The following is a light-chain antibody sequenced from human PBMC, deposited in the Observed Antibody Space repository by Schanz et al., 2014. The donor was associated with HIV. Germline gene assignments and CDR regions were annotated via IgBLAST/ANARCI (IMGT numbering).Light chain of an antibody. CDR2: VNSDGSH. CDR3: QTWGTGSWV. J-gene: IGLJ3*02. V-gene: IGLV4-69*01. CDR1: RGHSSFT. Sequence: QPVLTQSPSASASLGASVKLTCTLSRGHSSFTIAWHQQQPKKGPRYLMKVNSDGSHTKGDGIPDRFSGSSSGSERYLTISSLQSEDEADYYCQTWGTGSWVFGGGTKLTVL.